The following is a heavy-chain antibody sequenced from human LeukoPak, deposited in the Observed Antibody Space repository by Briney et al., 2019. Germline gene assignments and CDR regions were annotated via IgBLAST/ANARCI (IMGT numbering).Heavy chain of an antibody. CDR1: GFNVSTNY. CDR2: IFSGGDT. J-gene: IGHJ4*02. Sequence: PGGSLRLSCAASGFNVSTNYMTWVRQATGKGLEWVSLIFSGGDTDYADPVKGRFTISRDNSNNTMYLQMSSLRAEDTAVYYCASAGDYVSGSSKVFYWGQGTLVTVSS. CDR3: ASAGDYVSGSSKVFY. V-gene: IGHV3-53*01. D-gene: IGHD3-10*01.